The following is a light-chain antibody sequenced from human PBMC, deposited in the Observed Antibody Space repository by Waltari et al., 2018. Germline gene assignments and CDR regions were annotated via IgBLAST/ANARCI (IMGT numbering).Light chain of an antibody. V-gene: IGLV2-14*03. J-gene: IGLJ2*01. Sequence: QSALTQPASVSGSPGHSITISCTGTSIHVGCYKYVSWYQQHPGKAPKVLIYDVNNRPAGVSNRFSGSKSGNTASLTISGLQAEDEADYFCSSYTSSTSVIFGGGTKVTVL. CDR2: DVN. CDR3: SSYTSSTSVI. CDR1: SIHVGCYKY.